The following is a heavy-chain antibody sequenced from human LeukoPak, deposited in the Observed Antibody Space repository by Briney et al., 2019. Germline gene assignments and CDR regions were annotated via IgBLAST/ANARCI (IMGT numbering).Heavy chain of an antibody. D-gene: IGHD2-15*01. J-gene: IGHJ4*02. CDR1: GFTFSSYA. V-gene: IGHV3-30-3*01. CDR3: AKDRLVVVAADFDY. CDR2: ISYDGSNK. Sequence: GGSLRLSCAASGFTFSSYAMHWVRQAPGKGLEWVAVISYDGSNKYYADSVKGRFTISRDNSKNTLYLQMNSLRAEDTAVYYCAKDRLVVVAADFDYWGQGTLVTVSS.